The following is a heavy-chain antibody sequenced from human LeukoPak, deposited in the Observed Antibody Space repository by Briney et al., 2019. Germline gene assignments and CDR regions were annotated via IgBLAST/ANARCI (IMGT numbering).Heavy chain of an antibody. D-gene: IGHD3-10*01. CDR3: ARVGDHFHWYLDL. J-gene: IGHJ2*01. CDR1: GITVSTKY. CDR2: LYSGSDT. Sequence: GGSLRLSCAASGITVSTKYMNWVRQAPGKGPEWVSILYSGSDTYYANSVKGRFTISRDSSKNILFLQMNDLRAEDTAVYYCARVGDHFHWYLDLWGRGTLVTVSS. V-gene: IGHV3-53*01.